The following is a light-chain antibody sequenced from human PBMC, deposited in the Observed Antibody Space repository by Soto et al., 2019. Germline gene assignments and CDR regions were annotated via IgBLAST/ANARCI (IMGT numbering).Light chain of an antibody. CDR3: CSYAGSSIHVV. V-gene: IGLV2-23*01. Sequence: QSALTQPASVSGSPGQSITISCTGTSSDVGSYNLVSWYQQHPGKAPKLMIYEGSKRPSGVSNRFSGSKSGNTASLTISGLQAEDEADYYCCSYAGSSIHVVFGGGTSSPS. CDR1: SSDVGSYNL. J-gene: IGLJ2*01. CDR2: EGS.